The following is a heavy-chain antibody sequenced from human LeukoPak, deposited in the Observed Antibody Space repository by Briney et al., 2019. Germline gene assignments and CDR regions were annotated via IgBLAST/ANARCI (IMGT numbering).Heavy chain of an antibody. CDR3: ARETPYGSGSYPFDY. V-gene: IGHV4-59*01. J-gene: IGHJ4*02. CDR1: GGSISSYY. D-gene: IGHD3-10*01. CDR2: IYNTGST. Sequence: SETLSLTCTVSGGSISSYYWNWIRQPPGKGLEWIGYIYNTGSTNNNPSLKSRVTISVDTSKKHFSLKLSSVTAADTAVYYCARETPYGSGSYPFDYWGQGILVTVSS.